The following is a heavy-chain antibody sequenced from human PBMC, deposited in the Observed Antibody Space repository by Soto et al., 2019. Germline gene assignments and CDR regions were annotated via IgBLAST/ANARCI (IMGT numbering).Heavy chain of an antibody. J-gene: IGHJ4*02. CDR3: PRSGGYDNNPLDY. Sequence: SETLSLTCSVSGGSISSGGYYWSWIRQHPGKGLEWIGYIYSSGSTYYNPSLKSRVTISVYTSKNQFSLKLSSVTAADTAVYSCPRSGGYDNNPLDYWGQGTLVTVYS. CDR1: GGSISSGGYY. V-gene: IGHV4-31*02. CDR2: IYSSGST. D-gene: IGHD5-12*01.